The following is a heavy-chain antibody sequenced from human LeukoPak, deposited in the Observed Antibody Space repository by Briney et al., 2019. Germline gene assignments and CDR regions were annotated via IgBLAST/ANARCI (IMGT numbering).Heavy chain of an antibody. J-gene: IGHJ4*02. D-gene: IGHD3-10*01. CDR1: GGSISSGGYS. V-gene: IGHV4-30-2*01. Sequence: SQTLSLTCAVSGGSISSGGYSWSWIRQPPGKGLEWIGYIYHSGSTYYNPSLKSRVTISVDRSKNQFSLKLSSVTAADTAVYYCARSPYGSGSFFDYWGQGTLVTVSS. CDR3: ARSPYGSGSFFDY. CDR2: IYHSGST.